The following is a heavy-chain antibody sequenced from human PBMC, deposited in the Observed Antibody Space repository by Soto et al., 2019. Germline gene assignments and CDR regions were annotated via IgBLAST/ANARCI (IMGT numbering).Heavy chain of an antibody. V-gene: IGHV3-49*03. J-gene: IGHJ4*02. D-gene: IGHD2-15*01. CDR1: GFTFGDYA. CDR2: IRSKAYGGTT. CDR3: TRDPPAPICSGGSCYSDY. Sequence: GGPLRLSCTASGFTFGDYAMSWFRQAPGKGLEWVGFIRSKAYGGTTEYAASVKGRFTISRDDSKSIAYLQMNSLKTEDTAVYYCTRDPPAPICSGGSCYSDYWGQGTLVTVSS.